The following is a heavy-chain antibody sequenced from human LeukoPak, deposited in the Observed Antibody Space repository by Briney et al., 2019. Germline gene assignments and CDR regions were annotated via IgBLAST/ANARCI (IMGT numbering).Heavy chain of an antibody. CDR3: ASAVGYCSSTSCYSVAPYYYYYGMDV. V-gene: IGHV4-61*01. D-gene: IGHD2-2*02. CDR1: GGSVSSGSYY. CDR2: INHSGST. J-gene: IGHJ6*02. Sequence: AETLSLTCTVSGGSVSSGSYYWSWIRQPPGKGLEWIGEINHSGSTNYNPSLKSRVTISVDTSENQFSLKLSSVTAADTAVYYCASAVGYCSSTSCYSVAPYYYYYGMDVWGQGTTVTVSS.